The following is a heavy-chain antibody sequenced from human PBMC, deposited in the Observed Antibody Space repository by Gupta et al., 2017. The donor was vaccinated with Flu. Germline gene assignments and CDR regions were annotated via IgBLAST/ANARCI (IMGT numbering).Heavy chain of an antibody. CDR1: TFSSYG. V-gene: IGHV3-30*18. D-gene: IGHD3-3*01. CDR2: ISYDGSNK. CDR3: AKEVTEVRFLEWLGAWEPVPDFDY. Sequence: TFSSYGMHWVRQAPGKGLEWVAVISYDGSNKYYADSVKGRFTISRDNSKNTLYLQMNSLRAEDTAVYYCAKEVTEVRFLEWLGAWEPVPDFDYWGQGTLVTVSS. J-gene: IGHJ4*02.